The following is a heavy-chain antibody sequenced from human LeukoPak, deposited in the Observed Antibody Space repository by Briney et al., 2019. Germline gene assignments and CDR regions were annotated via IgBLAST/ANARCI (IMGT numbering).Heavy chain of an antibody. J-gene: IGHJ4*02. V-gene: IGHV4-4*07. CDR3: AIIYSYGYGFDY. CDR1: GGSITSYY. CDR2: IYSSGTT. Sequence: SETLSLTCTVSGGSITSYYWSWLRQPAGKGLEWIGRIYSSGTTNYNPSLKSRVTISVDTSKNQFSLKLSSVTAADTAVYYCAIIYSYGYGFDYWGQGTLVTVSS. D-gene: IGHD5-18*01.